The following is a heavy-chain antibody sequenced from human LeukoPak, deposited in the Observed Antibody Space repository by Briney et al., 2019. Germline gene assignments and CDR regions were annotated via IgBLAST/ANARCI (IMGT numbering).Heavy chain of an antibody. J-gene: IGHJ4*02. D-gene: IGHD5-18*01. V-gene: IGHV3-23*01. Sequence: GGSLRLSCAASGFTFSSYAMSWVRQAPGKGLEWVSAISGSGGSTYYADSVKGRFTIPRDNSKNTLYLQMNSLRAEDTAVYYCAKDAWVTGAPYYFDYWGQGTLVTVSS. CDR3: AKDAWVTGAPYYFDY. CDR2: ISGSGGST. CDR1: GFTFSSYA.